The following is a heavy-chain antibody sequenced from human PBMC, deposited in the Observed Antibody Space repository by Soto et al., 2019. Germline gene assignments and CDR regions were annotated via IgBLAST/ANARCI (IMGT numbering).Heavy chain of an antibody. CDR2: IYYSGST. D-gene: IGHD6-19*01. CDR3: ARHVAENSSGWLKGARYYYYYYMDV. V-gene: IGHV4-39*01. Sequence: SETLSLTCTVSGGSISSSSYYWGWIRQPPGKGLEWIGSIYYSGSTYYNPSLKSRVTISVDTSKNQFSLKLSSVTAAYTAVYYCARHVAENSSGWLKGARYYYYYYMDVWGKGTTVTVSS. CDR1: GGSISSSSYY. J-gene: IGHJ6*03.